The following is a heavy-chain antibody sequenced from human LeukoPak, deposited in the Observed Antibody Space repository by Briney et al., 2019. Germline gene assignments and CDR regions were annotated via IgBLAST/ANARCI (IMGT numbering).Heavy chain of an antibody. CDR2: IRNGGSNK. CDR3: AKVPFGSGSYSTLDY. V-gene: IGHV3-30*02. CDR1: GFTFSNHG. J-gene: IGHJ4*02. D-gene: IGHD3-10*01. Sequence: GGSLRLSCVTSGFTFSNHGMHWVRQAPGKGLEWVAFIRNGGSNKYYADSVKGRFTISRDNSKDTVNLQMNSLRVEDTATYYCAKVPFGSGSYSTLDYWGQGTLVTVSS.